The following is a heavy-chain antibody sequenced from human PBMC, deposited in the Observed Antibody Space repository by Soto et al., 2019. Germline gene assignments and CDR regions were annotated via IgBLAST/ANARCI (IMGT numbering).Heavy chain of an antibody. CDR1: GGTFSSYA. D-gene: IGHD3-16*02. J-gene: IGHJ4*02. V-gene: IGHV1-69*01. Sequence: QVQLVQSGAEVKKPGSSVKVSCKASGGTFSSYAISWVRQAPGQGLEWMGGIIPIFGTANYAQKFQGRVRITADESTRTAYMELSSLRSEDTAVYYCARLAYDYVWGSYRFFYSWGQGTLVTVSS. CDR3: ARLAYDYVWGSYRFFYS. CDR2: IIPIFGTA.